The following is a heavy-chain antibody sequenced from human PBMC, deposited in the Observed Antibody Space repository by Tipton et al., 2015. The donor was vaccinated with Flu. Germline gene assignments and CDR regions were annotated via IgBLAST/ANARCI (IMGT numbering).Heavy chain of an antibody. D-gene: IGHD3-10*01. CDR2: ISSGETTI. J-gene: IGHJ6*02. Sequence: GSLRLSCAASGFTFSSCGMNWVRQAPGKGLEWVSYISSGETTIYYADSVKGRFTIFRDNAENSLYLQMSGLRAEDTAVYYCARDSPYGSGSYRFGYYGMDVWGQGTTVTVSS. V-gene: IGHV3-48*03. CDR1: GFTFSSCG. CDR3: ARDSPYGSGSYRFGYYGMDV.